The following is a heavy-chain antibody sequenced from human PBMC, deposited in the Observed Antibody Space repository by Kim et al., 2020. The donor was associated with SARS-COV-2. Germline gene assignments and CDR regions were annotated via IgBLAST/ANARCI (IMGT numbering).Heavy chain of an antibody. J-gene: IGHJ4*02. D-gene: IGHD6-19*01. V-gene: IGHV3-21*01. CDR1: GFTFNTYN. Sequence: GGSLRLSCAASGFTFNTYNMNWVRQAPGKGLEWVACITTTSSSTYYADSVKGRFTISRDNSKNSLYLQMNSLRAEDTAVYYCARDPRGDGQWLVQARFDYWGQGTLVTVSS. CDR2: ITTTSSST. CDR3: ARDPRGDGQWLVQARFDY.